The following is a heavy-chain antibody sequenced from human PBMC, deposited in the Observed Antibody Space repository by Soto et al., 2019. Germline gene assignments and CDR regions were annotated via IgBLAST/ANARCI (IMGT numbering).Heavy chain of an antibody. CDR3: ARDQDYYDSSGSYVNSGFVY. D-gene: IGHD3-22*01. CDR1: GYTFTGYY. Sequence: ASVKVSCKASGYTFTGYYMHWVRQAPGQGLEWMGWINPNSGGTNYAQKFQGWVTMTRDTSISTAYMELSRLRSDDTAVYYCARDQDYYDSSGSYVNSGFVYWG. CDR2: INPNSGGT. V-gene: IGHV1-2*04. J-gene: IGHJ4*01.